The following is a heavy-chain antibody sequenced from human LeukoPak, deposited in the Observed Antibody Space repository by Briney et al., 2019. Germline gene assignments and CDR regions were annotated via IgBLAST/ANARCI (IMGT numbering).Heavy chain of an antibody. V-gene: IGHV3-72*01. CDR2: SRSKVDSYTT. J-gene: IGHJ4*02. Sequence: GGSLRLSCAASGFTFSDHYMDWVRQAPGKGLEWVGRSRSKVDSYTTEYAASVKGRFTISRDDSKNSLYLQMDSLRTEDTAVYYCAREIGYYDSSGYYYWGQGTLVTVSS. D-gene: IGHD3-22*01. CDR1: GFTFSDHY. CDR3: AREIGYYDSSGYYY.